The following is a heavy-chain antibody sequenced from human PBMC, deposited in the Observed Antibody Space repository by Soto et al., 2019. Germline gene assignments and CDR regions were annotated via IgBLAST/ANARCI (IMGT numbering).Heavy chain of an antibody. CDR1: GFTFSSYS. CDR2: ISSSSSYI. D-gene: IGHD5-18*01. J-gene: IGHJ6*02. V-gene: IGHV3-21*01. CDR3: ARREGYSYGPSYCIDV. Sequence: GGSLRLSCAASGFTFSSYSMNWVRQAPGKGLEWVSPISSSSSYIYYADSVKGRFTISRDNAKNSLYLQMNSLRAEDTAVYYCARREGYSYGPSYCIDVSGQGTTVTV.